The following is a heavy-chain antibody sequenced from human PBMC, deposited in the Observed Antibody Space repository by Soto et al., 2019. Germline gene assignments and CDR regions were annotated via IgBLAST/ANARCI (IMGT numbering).Heavy chain of an antibody. J-gene: IGHJ4*02. D-gene: IGHD5-18*01. Sequence: LSLTCTVSGGSISSGDYYWSWIRRPPGKGLEWIGYIYYSGSTYYNPSLKSRVTISVDTSKNQFSLKLSSVTAADTAVYYCARVGSGYSYGIDYWGQGTLVTVSS. CDR1: GGSISSGDYY. V-gene: IGHV4-30-4*01. CDR2: IYYSGST. CDR3: ARVGSGYSYGIDY.